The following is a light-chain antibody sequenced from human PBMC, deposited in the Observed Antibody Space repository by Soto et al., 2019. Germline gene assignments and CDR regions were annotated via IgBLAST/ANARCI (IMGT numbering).Light chain of an antibody. J-gene: IGLJ2*01. V-gene: IGLV4-60*02. CDR1: SGHSSYI. Sequence: QPVLTQSSSASASLGSSAKLTCTLSSGHSSYIIAWHHQQPGKAPRYLMKLEGSGSYNKGSGVPDRFSGSSSGADRYLTISNLQFEDEANYYCETWDSNTRVFGGGTKVTVL. CDR2: LEGSGSY. CDR3: ETWDSNTRV.